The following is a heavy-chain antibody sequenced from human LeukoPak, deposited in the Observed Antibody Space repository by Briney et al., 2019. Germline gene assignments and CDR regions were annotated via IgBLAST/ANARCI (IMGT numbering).Heavy chain of an antibody. J-gene: IGHJ4*02. V-gene: IGHV3-30*18. CDR2: ISYDGSNK. D-gene: IGHD2-15*01. Sequence: GRSLRLSCAASGFSFSRYGMHWVRQAPGKGLVWVAVISYDGSNKHYADSVKGRFTISRDNSKNTLSLQMNSLRAEDTAVYYCAKDRWRSGGSGGGDYWGQGTLVTVSS. CDR3: AKDRWRSGGSGGGDY. CDR1: GFSFSRYG.